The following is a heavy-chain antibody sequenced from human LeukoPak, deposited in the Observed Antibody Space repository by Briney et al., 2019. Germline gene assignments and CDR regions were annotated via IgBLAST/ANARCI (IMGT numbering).Heavy chain of an antibody. Sequence: QPGRFLRLSCAASGFTFSSYGMHWVRQAPGKGLEWVAVISYDGSNKYYADSVKGRFTISRDNSKNTLYLQMNSLRAEDTAVYYCAKEIAVALRYWGQGTLVTVSS. CDR3: AKEIAVALRY. D-gene: IGHD6-19*01. V-gene: IGHV3-30*18. CDR2: ISYDGSNK. J-gene: IGHJ4*02. CDR1: GFTFSSYG.